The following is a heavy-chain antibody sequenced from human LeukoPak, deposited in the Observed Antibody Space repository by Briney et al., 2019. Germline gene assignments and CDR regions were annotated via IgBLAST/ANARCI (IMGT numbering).Heavy chain of an antibody. J-gene: IGHJ6*04. CDR1: GGTFSSYA. CDR2: IIPIFGTA. D-gene: IGHD5-12*01. V-gene: IGHV1-69*01. CDR3: ARGEWLRLEPHYYYGMDV. Sequence: GSSVKVSCKASGGTFSSYAISWVRQAPGQGLEWMGGIIPIFGTANYAQKFQGRVTITADESTSTAYMELSSLRPEDTAVYYCARGEWLRLEPHYYYGMDVWGKGTTVTVSS.